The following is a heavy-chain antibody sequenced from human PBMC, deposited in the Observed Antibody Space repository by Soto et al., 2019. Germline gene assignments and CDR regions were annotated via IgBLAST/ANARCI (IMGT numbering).Heavy chain of an antibody. Sequence: SETLSLTCTVSGGSISSYYWSWIRQPPGKGLEWIGYIYYSGSTNYNPSLKSRVTISVDTSKNQFSLKLSSVTAADTAVYYCARSPAYDILTGYYYYYYYYMDVWGKGTTVTVSS. D-gene: IGHD3-9*01. CDR3: ARSPAYDILTGYYYYYYYYMDV. J-gene: IGHJ6*03. V-gene: IGHV4-59*01. CDR1: GGSISSYY. CDR2: IYYSGST.